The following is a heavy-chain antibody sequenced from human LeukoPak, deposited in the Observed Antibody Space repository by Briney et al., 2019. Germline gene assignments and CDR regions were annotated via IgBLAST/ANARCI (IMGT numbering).Heavy chain of an antibody. CDR3: AKEHSMVRGVIARYATYYYYGMDV. CDR1: GFTFSSYA. V-gene: IGHV3-9*01. D-gene: IGHD3-10*01. Sequence: GGSLRLSCAASGFTFSSYAMSWVRQAPGKGLEWVSGISWSSGSIGYADSVKGRFTISRDNAKNSLYLQMNSLRAEDTALYYCAKEHSMVRGVIARYATYYYYGMDVWGQGTTVTVSS. CDR2: ISWSSGSI. J-gene: IGHJ6*02.